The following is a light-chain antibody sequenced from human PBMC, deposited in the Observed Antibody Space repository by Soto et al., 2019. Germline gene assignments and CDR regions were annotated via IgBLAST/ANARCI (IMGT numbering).Light chain of an antibody. CDR1: QSVLFRSDNKNY. V-gene: IGKV4-1*01. CDR2: WAS. Sequence: DIVMTQSPDSLAVSLGERATINCKSSQSVLFRSDNKNYLAWYQQSSGQPPKLLIYWASTRESGVPDRFSGSGSGTDFTLAISSLLAEDVAVYYCQQYYTSPDTFGQGTKLEIK. CDR3: QQYYTSPDT. J-gene: IGKJ2*01.